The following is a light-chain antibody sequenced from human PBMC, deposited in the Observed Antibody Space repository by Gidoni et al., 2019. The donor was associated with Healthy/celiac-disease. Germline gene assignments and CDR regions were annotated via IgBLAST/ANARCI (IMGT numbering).Light chain of an antibody. V-gene: IGLV3-1*01. CDR1: KLGDKY. Sequence: SYELTQPPSVSVSPGQTASITCSGDKLGDKYACWYQQTPGQSPVLVIYQASKRPLGIPERFSGSNSGNTATLTISGTQAMDEADYYCQAWDSSTGVVFGGGTKLTVL. J-gene: IGLJ2*01. CDR2: QAS. CDR3: QAWDSSTGVV.